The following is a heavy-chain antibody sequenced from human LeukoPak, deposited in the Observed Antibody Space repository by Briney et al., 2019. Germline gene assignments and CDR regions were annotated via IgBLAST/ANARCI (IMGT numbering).Heavy chain of an antibody. CDR2: IKQDGSYK. CDR1: GFTFSIYW. CDR3: ATVTALRC. D-gene: IGHD2-21*02. V-gene: IGHV3-7*01. J-gene: IGHJ4*02. Sequence: GGSLRLSCAASGFTFSIYWMSWVRQAPGKGLEWVANIKQDGSYKYYVDSVKGRFTISRDNAKNSLYLQMNSLRAEDTAVYYCATVTALRCWGQGTLVTVSS.